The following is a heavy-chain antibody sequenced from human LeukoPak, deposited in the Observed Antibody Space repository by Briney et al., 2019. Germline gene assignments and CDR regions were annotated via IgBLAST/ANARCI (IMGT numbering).Heavy chain of an antibody. CDR1: GFSVSSSY. CDR2: IYRDGKT. D-gene: IGHD2-8*01. Sequence: GGSLRLSCAAAGFSVSSSYMNWVRQAPGKGLEWVSIIYRDGKTFYADYVKGRFTISRDSSKNTLYLQMNSLRAEDTAVYFCVRDGSNQNRFDFWGQGTLVTVSS. J-gene: IGHJ4*02. V-gene: IGHV3-53*01. CDR3: VRDGSNQNRFDF.